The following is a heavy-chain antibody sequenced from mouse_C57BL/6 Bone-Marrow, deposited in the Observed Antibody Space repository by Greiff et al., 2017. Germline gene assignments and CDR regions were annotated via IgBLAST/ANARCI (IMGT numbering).Heavy chain of an antibody. J-gene: IGHJ2*01. CDR3: ARELSTMVNFDY. CDR2: IYIGTGYT. CDR1: GYTFTSYG. D-gene: IGHD2-2*01. V-gene: IGHV1-58*01. Sequence: EVPLQQSGAELVRPGSSVQMSCKTSGYTFTSYGINWVKQRPGQGLDWIGYIYIGTGYTAYNEKFKGKATLTSDTSSSTAYMQLSSLTSEDSAIYFCARELSTMVNFDYGGQGTTLTGSS.